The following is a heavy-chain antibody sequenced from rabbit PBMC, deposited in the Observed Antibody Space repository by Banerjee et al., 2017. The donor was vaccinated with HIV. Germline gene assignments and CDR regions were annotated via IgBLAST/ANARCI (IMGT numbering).Heavy chain of an antibody. CDR1: GFSFGSNYY. D-gene: IGHD6-1*01. Sequence: QEQLEESGGDLVKPGASLTLTCTASGFSFGSNYYMYWVRQAPGKGLEWIAGIYADINGNTYYARWAKGRFTISRTSSTTVTLQMTSLTAADTATYFCARGYGVYGYVNLWGQGTLVTVS. J-gene: IGHJ4*01. CDR2: IYADINGNT. CDR3: ARGYGVYGYVNL. V-gene: IGHV1S45*01.